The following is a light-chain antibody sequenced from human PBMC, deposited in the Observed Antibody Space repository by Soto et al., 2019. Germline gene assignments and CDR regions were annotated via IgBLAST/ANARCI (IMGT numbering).Light chain of an antibody. V-gene: IGLV2-14*01. CDR2: EVS. CDR1: SSDVGGY. CDR3: SSYTSSSTPV. J-gene: IGLJ2*01. Sequence: QSALTQPASVSGSPGQSITISCTGNSSDVGGYVSWYQQHPDKAPKLMIYEVSNRPSGVSNRFSGSKSGNTASLTISGLQAEDEADYYCSSYTSSSTPVFGGGTKVTVL.